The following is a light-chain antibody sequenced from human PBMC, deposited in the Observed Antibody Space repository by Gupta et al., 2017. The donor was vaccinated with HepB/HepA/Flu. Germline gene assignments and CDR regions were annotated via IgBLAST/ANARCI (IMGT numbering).Light chain of an antibody. CDR2: GAS. V-gene: IGKV1-39*01. CDR3: QQSYNIPLT. J-gene: IGKJ3*01. Sequence: DIQMTQSPSSLSASVGDRVTITWRASQSIGNFLNWYQRKVGKAPKLLIYGASSLQSGVPSRFSGSGSGTDFTLTISSLQPEDFGTYYCQQSYNIPLTFGPGTKVEI. CDR1: QSIGNF.